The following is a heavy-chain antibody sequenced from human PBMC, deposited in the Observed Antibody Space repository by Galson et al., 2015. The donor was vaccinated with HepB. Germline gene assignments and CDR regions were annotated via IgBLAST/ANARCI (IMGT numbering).Heavy chain of an antibody. V-gene: IGHV4-31*03. CDR3: ARVCYGGNGQFDY. CDR2: IYYSGST. Sequence: TLSLTCTVSGGSISSGGYYWSWIRQHPGKGLEWIGYIYYSGSTDYNPSLKSRVTISVDTSKNQFSLKLSSVTAADTAVYYCARVCYGGNGQFDYWGQGTLVTASS. D-gene: IGHD4-23*01. CDR1: GGSISSGGYY. J-gene: IGHJ4*02.